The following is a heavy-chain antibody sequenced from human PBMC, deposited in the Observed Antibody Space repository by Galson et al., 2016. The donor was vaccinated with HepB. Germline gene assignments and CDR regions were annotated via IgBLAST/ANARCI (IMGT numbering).Heavy chain of an antibody. V-gene: IGHV1-2*02. CDR1: GYTFPGYY. J-gene: IGHJ6*02. CDR2: INPKSGGT. CDR3: ARSVGYDYGMDV. D-gene: IGHD1-26*01. Sequence: SCKASGYTFPGYYIHYVRQAPGQGLEWMAWINPKSGGTKYAQKFQGRVTMTRDTSISTADMELSRLRSDDTAVYYCARSVGYDYGMDVWGQGTTVTVSS.